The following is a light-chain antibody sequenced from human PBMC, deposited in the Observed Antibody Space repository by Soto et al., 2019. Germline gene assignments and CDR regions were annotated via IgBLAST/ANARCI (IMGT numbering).Light chain of an antibody. CDR1: SSDLAIYNY. J-gene: IGLJ1*01. Sequence: QSVLTQPASVSGSPGQSITIACTGTSSDLAIYNYVSWYQQQPGKAPKLMIYQVTNRPSGVSNRCSGSRSGNTASLTISGLQAEDEADYYCSSYTDSSNYVFGPGTKLTVL. CDR2: QVT. V-gene: IGLV2-14*01. CDR3: SSYTDSSNYV.